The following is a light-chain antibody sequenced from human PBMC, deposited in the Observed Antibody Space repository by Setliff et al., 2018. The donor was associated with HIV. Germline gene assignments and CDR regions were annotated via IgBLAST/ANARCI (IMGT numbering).Light chain of an antibody. CDR3: CSYTSSTTYV. Sequence: QSALTQPASVSGSPGQSSTSSCTGTRRDIGTHDLVSWYRQYPVKAPKLIIYEVNRRPAGVSDRLSGSKSGNTASLTISGLRAEDEATYYCCSYTSSTTYVFGTGTKVTVL. CDR1: RRDIGTHDL. CDR2: EVN. V-gene: IGLV2-23*02. J-gene: IGLJ1*01.